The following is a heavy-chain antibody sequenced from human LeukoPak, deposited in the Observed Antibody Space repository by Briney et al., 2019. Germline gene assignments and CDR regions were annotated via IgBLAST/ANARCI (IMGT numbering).Heavy chain of an antibody. V-gene: IGHV3-21*01. J-gene: IGHJ4*02. CDR2: ISSSGSYI. CDR3: ARVEYCSSTSCYLYNY. CDR1: GFTFSSYS. D-gene: IGHD2-2*01. Sequence: GGSLRLSCAASGFTFSSYSMNWVRQAPGKGLEWVSSISSSGSYIYYADSVKGRFTISRDNAKNSLYLQMNSLRAEDTAVYYCARVEYCSSTSCYLYNYWGQGTLVTVSS.